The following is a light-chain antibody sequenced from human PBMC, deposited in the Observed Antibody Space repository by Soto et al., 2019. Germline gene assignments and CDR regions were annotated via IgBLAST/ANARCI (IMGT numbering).Light chain of an antibody. CDR3: QQCSYWSLK. Sequence: ELVLTQPPATLCSTQRTRAPLSCRGSQSVSSYLALYQQKPGQAPRLLIYDASNRTTGIPARFRGSGSGTDFTLTISNLAPEEFSVYYCQQCSYWSLKFGQGDQGGY. CDR2: DAS. J-gene: IGKJ1*01. V-gene: IGKV3-11*01. CDR1: QSVSSY.